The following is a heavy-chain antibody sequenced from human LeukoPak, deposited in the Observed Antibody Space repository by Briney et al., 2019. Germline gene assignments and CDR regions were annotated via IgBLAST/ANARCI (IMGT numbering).Heavy chain of an antibody. J-gene: IGHJ3*02. Sequence: ASVKVSCKASGYTFTGYYMHWVRQAPGQGLEWMGWINPNSGGTNYAQKFQGRVTMTRDTSIRTAYMELSRLRSDDTAVYYCAREGSSWYSSVDIWGQGTMVTVSS. CDR1: GYTFTGYY. D-gene: IGHD6-13*01. CDR2: INPNSGGT. CDR3: AREGSSWYSSVDI. V-gene: IGHV1-2*02.